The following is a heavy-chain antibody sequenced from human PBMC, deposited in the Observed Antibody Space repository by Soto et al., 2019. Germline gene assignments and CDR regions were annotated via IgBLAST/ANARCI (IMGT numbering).Heavy chain of an antibody. D-gene: IGHD3-3*01. CDR3: ARVGPTVDLWSWHFDL. V-gene: IGHV1-8*01. Sequence: QVQLVQSGAEVKKPGASVKVSCKASGYTFTSYDINWVRQATGQGLEWMGWMNPNSGDTGYPQKFQGRVTMTRNTSISTAYMELTSLRSEDTAVYYCARVGPTVDLWSWHFDLWGRGTLVTVSS. CDR1: GYTFTSYD. CDR2: MNPNSGDT. J-gene: IGHJ2*01.